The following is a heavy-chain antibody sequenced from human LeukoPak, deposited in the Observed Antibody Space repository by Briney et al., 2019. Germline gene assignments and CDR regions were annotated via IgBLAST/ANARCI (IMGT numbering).Heavy chain of an antibody. CDR1: EFSVSSNY. CDR2: IHSDGTT. D-gene: IGHD6-19*01. V-gene: IGHV3-53*01. CDR3: VREGTPGRQFFDL. J-gene: IGHJ2*01. Sequence: GGSLRLSCAASEFSVSSNYMTWVRQAPGTGLEWVSVIHSDGTTYYADSVRGRFTISTDNFKNSLFLQMNSMGADDTAVYYCVREGTPGRQFFDLWGRGTLVTVSS.